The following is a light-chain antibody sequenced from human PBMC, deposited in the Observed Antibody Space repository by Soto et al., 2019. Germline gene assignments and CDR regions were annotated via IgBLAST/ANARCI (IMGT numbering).Light chain of an antibody. J-gene: IGLJ1*01. V-gene: IGLV2-23*02. CDR2: DVS. Sequence: QSALTQPASVSGSPGQSITISCTGTSSDVGRYNFVSWYQQHPGKAPKLMIHDVSKRPSGVSDRFSGSKSGNTASLTISGLQAEGEADYYCCSYAGSSTVFGTGTKVTVL. CDR1: SSDVGRYNF. CDR3: CSYAGSSTV.